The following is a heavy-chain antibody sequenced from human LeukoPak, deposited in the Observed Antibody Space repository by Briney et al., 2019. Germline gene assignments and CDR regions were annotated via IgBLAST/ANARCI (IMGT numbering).Heavy chain of an antibody. CDR1: GYTFTSYG. J-gene: IGHJ6*02. CDR2: ISAYNGNT. CDR3: ARESYYDILTGYSPSYYYGMDV. D-gene: IGHD3-9*01. Sequence: GASVKVSCKASGYTFTSYGISWVRQAPGQGLEWMGWISAYNGNTNYAQKLQGRVTMTTDTSTSTAYMELRSLRSDDTAVYYCARESYYDILTGYSPSYYYGMDVWGQGTTVTVSS. V-gene: IGHV1-18*01.